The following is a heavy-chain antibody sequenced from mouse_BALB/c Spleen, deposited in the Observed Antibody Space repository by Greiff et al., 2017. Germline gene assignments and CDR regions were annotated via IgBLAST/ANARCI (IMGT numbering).Heavy chain of an antibody. CDR2: IFPGSGNT. D-gene: IGHD2-3*01. CDR1: GYSFTSYY. J-gene: IGHJ2*01. V-gene: IGHV1-66*01. Sequence: QVQLQQSGPELVKPGASVKISCKASGYSFTSYYIHWVKQRPGQGLEWIGWIFPGSGNTKYNEKFKGKATLTADTSSSTAYMQLSSLTSEDSAVYFCARGDDGHFDYWGQGTTLTVSS. CDR3: ARGDDGHFDY.